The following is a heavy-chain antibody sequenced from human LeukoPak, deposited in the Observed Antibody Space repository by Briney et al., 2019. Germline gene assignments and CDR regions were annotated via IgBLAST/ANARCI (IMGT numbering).Heavy chain of an antibody. J-gene: IGHJ6*03. V-gene: IGHV3-48*01. D-gene: IGHD3-10*01. CDR1: GFTFSSYS. CDR2: ISSSSSTI. Sequence: GGSLRLSCAASGFTFSSYSMNWVRQAPGKGLEWVSYISSSSSTICYADSVKGRFTISRDNAKNSLYLQMNSLRAEDTAVYYCARDCLTMVRGVVVTSYYYYMDVWGKGTTVTVSS. CDR3: ARDCLTMVRGVVVTSYYYYMDV.